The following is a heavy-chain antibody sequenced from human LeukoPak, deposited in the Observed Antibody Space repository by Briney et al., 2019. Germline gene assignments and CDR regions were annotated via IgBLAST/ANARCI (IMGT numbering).Heavy chain of an antibody. Sequence: PGVSLRLSCAASGFTFSSYSMNWVRQAPGKGLEWVSSISSSSSYIYYADSVKGRFTISRDNAKNSLYLQMNSLRAEDTAVYYCARDTLTTLDYWGQGTLVTVSS. V-gene: IGHV3-21*01. CDR1: GFTFSSYS. CDR2: ISSSSSYI. J-gene: IGHJ4*02. D-gene: IGHD1-14*01. CDR3: ARDTLTTLDY.